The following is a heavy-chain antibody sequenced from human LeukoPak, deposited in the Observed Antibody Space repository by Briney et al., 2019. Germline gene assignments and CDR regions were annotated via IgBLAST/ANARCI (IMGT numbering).Heavy chain of an antibody. CDR2: INHSGST. Sequence: PSETLSLTCAVYGGSFSGYYWSWIRQPPGKGLEWIGEINHSGSTNYNPSLKSRVTISVDTSKNQFSLKLSSVTAADTAVYYCARRYCSGGSCYKVGLGYFDYWGQRTLVTVSS. D-gene: IGHD2-15*01. CDR1: GGSFSGYY. J-gene: IGHJ4*02. V-gene: IGHV4-34*01. CDR3: ARRYCSGGSCYKVGLGYFDY.